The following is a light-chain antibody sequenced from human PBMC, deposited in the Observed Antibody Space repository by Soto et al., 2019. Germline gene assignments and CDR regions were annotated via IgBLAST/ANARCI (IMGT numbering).Light chain of an antibody. V-gene: IGLV2-14*01. Sequence: QSVLTQPASVSGSPGQSITISCTGTSSDIGGYNYVSWYQQHPGKAPKLMIYEVTNRPSGVSNRFSGSKSGNTASLTISGLQAEDEADYYCSSYSSTSTLWVFGTGTKGTVL. CDR3: SSYSSTSTLWV. J-gene: IGLJ1*01. CDR2: EVT. CDR1: SSDIGGYNY.